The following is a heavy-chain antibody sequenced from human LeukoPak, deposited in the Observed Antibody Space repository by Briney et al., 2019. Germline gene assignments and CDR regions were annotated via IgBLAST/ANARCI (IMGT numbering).Heavy chain of an antibody. CDR2: VNSDGSST. J-gene: IGHJ4*02. CDR3: ARGSTQYSSGWYGLDY. D-gene: IGHD6-19*01. V-gene: IGHV3-74*01. Sequence: GGSLRLSCAASGFTFSSYWMHWVRQAPGKGLVWVSRVNSDGSSTTYADSVKGRFTISRDNAKNTLYLQMNSLRAEDTAEYYCARGSTQYSSGWYGLDYWGQGTLVTVSS. CDR1: GFTFSSYW.